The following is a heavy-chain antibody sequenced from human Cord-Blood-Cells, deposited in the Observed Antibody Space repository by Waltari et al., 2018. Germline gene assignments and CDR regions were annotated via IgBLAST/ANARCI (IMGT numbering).Heavy chain of an antibody. D-gene: IGHD6-13*01. CDR1: GGSFSGYY. Sequence: QVQLQQWGAGLLKPSETLSLTCAVYGGSFSGYYWSWIRQPPGKGLEWIGEINHSGSTNYNPSLKSRVTISVDTSKNQFSLKLSSVTAADTAVYYCARDSGGKWRYSSSWYAFDIWGQGTMVTVSS. J-gene: IGHJ3*02. CDR2: INHSGST. V-gene: IGHV4-34*01. CDR3: ARDSGGKWRYSSSWYAFDI.